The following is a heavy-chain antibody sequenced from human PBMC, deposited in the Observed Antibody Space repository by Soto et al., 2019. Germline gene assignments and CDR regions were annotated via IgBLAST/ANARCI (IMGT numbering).Heavy chain of an antibody. D-gene: IGHD3-22*01. V-gene: IGHV4-30-4*01. Sequence: LSLTCTVSGGSLSSGDYYWSWIRQPPGKGLEWIGYIYYSGSTYYNPSLKSRVTISVDTSKNQFSLKLSSVTAADTAVYYCARVPYYDRSGYFGYFDYWGQGTLVTVSS. CDR2: IYYSGST. J-gene: IGHJ4*02. CDR3: ARVPYYDRSGYFGYFDY. CDR1: GGSLSSGDYY.